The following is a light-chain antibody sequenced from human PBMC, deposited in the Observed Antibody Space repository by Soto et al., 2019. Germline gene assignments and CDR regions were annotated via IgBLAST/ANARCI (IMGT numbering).Light chain of an antibody. V-gene: IGKV3-20*01. J-gene: IGKJ5*01. CDR3: KQYASLPIT. Sequence: DIVMTQYPVTLSVSPGEGETLSCRASQSVSSIFLAWYQQKPGQAPRLLIYATSSRATGMPDRFSGSGSGTDFSLTISRLEPEDVAVYYCKQYASLPITFGQGTRLEI. CDR2: ATS. CDR1: QSVSSIF.